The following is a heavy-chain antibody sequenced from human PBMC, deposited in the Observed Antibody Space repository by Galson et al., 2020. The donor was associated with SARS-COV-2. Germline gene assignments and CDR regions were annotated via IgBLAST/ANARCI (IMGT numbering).Heavy chain of an antibody. D-gene: IGHD3-9*01. CDR2: ISYDGSNK. CDR1: GFTFSSYA. J-gene: IGHJ6*02. V-gene: IGHV3-30-3*01. Sequence: GGSLRLSCAASGFTFSSYAMHWVRQAPGKGLEWVAVISYDGSNKYYADSVKGRFTISRDNSKNTLYLQMNSLRADDTAVYYCPRSPAGYYYIFTGSHYYYGMDAWAQGTTVTVSS. CDR3: PRSPAGYYYIFTGSHYYYGMDA.